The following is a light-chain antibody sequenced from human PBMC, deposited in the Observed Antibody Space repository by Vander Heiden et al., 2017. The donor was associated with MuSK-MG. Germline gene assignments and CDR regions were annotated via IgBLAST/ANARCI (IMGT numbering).Light chain of an antibody. CDR1: QSVSSY. J-gene: IGKJ4*01. CDR3: QQRSTALT. Sequence: EIVLTQSPATLSLSPGERATLSCRASQSVSSYLAWYQQKPGQAPRLLIYDASNRATGIPARFSGSGSGTDFTLTISNLEPEDCAVYYCQQRSTALTFGGGTKVEIK. V-gene: IGKV3-11*01. CDR2: DAS.